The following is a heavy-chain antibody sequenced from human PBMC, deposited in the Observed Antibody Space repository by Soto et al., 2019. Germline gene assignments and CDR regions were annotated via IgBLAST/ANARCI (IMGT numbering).Heavy chain of an antibody. CDR1: GYTFTSYD. V-gene: IGHV1-8*01. CDR3: ARGINYYDSGDAAIDI. J-gene: IGHJ3*02. Sequence: QVQLVQSGAEVKKPGASVKVSCKASGYTFTSYDINWVRQATGQGLEWVGWMNPNSGNTGYAQKFQGRVTMTRSTSISTAYRELCSLRSEDTAVPYCARGINYYDSGDAAIDIWGHGTMVTVSS. D-gene: IGHD3-10*01. CDR2: MNPNSGNT.